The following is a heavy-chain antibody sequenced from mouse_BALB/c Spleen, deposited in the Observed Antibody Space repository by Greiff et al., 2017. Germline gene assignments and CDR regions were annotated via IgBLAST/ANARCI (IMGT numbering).Heavy chain of an antibody. CDR3: ARSYGYVDAMDY. D-gene: IGHD1-2*01. J-gene: IGHJ4*01. Sequence: QVQLQQSGPELVKTGASVKISCKGSSYTFTDYAMHWVKQSHAKSLEWIGVISTYYGNTNYNQKFKGKATMTVDKSSSTAYMELARLTSEDSAVYYCARSYGYVDAMDYWGQGTSVTVSS. V-gene: IGHV1-67*01. CDR1: SYTFTDYA. CDR2: ISTYYGNT.